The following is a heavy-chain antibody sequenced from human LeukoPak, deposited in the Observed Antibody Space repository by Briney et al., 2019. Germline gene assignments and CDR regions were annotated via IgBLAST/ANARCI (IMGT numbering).Heavy chain of an antibody. Sequence: SETLSLTCAVYGGSFSGYYWSWIRQPPGKGLGWIGEINHSGSTNYNPSLKSRVTISVDTSKNQFSLKLSSVTAADTAVYYCARGDNSSGYSNAFDIWGQGTMVTVSS. V-gene: IGHV4-34*01. D-gene: IGHD3-22*01. CDR1: GGSFSGYY. J-gene: IGHJ3*02. CDR2: INHSGST. CDR3: ARGDNSSGYSNAFDI.